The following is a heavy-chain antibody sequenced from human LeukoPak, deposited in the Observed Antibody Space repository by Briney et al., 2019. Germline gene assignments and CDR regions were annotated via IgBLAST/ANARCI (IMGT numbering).Heavy chain of an antibody. Sequence: ASVKVSCKASGYTFTDHYIHLLRQVPGQGLEWMGWINPNSGDTKLAQKFQGWVTMTRDTSIGTAYLELSRLTSDDTAVYYCARDSEATNHHYWGQGTLVTVSS. CDR1: GYTFTDHY. CDR2: INPNSGDT. J-gene: IGHJ4*02. D-gene: IGHD5-12*01. V-gene: IGHV1-2*04. CDR3: ARDSEATNHHY.